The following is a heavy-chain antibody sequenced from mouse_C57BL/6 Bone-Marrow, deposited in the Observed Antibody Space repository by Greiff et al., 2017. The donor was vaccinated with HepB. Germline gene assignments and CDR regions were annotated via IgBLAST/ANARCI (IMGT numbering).Heavy chain of an antibody. CDR2: ISDGGSYT. Sequence: EVKLVASGGGLVKPGGSLKLSCAASGFTFSSYAMSWVRQTPEKRLEWVATISDGGSYTYYPDNVKGRFTIARDNAKNNLYLQMSHLKSEDTAMYYCARESFYYGNYIYAMDYWGQGTSVTVSS. CDR1: GFTFSSYA. V-gene: IGHV5-4*01. D-gene: IGHD2-1*01. J-gene: IGHJ4*01. CDR3: ARESFYYGNYIYAMDY.